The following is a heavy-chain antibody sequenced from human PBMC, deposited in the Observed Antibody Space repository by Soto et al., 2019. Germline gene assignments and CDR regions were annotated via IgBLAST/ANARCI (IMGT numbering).Heavy chain of an antibody. CDR3: ARHGMDYYDSSGYYYSPYYFDY. D-gene: IGHD3-22*01. J-gene: IGHJ4*02. V-gene: IGHV4-4*02. CDR2: VYRTGST. CDR1: GGSISTSNW. Sequence: PSETLSLTCAVSGGSISTSNWWSWVRQPPGKGLEWIGEVYRTGSTNYNPSLESRVIVSVDKSKNQFSLKLTSVTAADTAVYYCARHGMDYYDSSGYYYSPYYFDYWGQGTLVTVSS.